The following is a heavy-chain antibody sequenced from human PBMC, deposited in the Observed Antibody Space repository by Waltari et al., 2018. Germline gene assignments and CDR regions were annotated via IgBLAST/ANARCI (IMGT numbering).Heavy chain of an antibody. CDR3: ATYIGASVGTAAFDV. CDR1: VVSITSNRHY. V-gene: IGHV4-39*01. Sequence: QLQLQESGARLLRHSATLPLICRVSVVSITSNRHYWAWIRQSPGQGLERIGTVSYSGTTYISPSLKSRVSVSRDTSKNQVSLILGSVTAADMAVYYCATYIGASVGTAAFDVWGQGTMVTVSS. J-gene: IGHJ3*01. D-gene: IGHD5-12*01. CDR2: VSYSGTT.